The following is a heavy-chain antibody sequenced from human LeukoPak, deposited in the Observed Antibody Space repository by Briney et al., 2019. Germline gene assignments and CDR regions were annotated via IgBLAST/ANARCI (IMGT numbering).Heavy chain of an antibody. J-gene: IGHJ4*02. CDR1: GGTFSSYA. Sequence: SVKVSCKASGGTFSSYAISWVRQAPGQGLEWMGGTIPIFGTANYAQKFQGRVTITADESTSTAYMELSSLRSEDTAVYYCARDQVDSSGYDYWGQGTLVTVSS. V-gene: IGHV1-69*13. CDR2: TIPIFGTA. CDR3: ARDQVDSSGYDY. D-gene: IGHD6-19*01.